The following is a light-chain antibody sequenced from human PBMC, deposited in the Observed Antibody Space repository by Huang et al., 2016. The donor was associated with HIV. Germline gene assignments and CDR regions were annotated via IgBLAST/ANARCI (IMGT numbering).Light chain of an antibody. CDR3: QQRSHWLT. CDR1: QSVSNY. CDR2: DAS. J-gene: IGKJ4*01. Sequence: EIVLTQSPATLSLSAGERATLSCRASQSVSNYFAWYQQQSRQAPRLLILDASNRATGIPARFSGSGSGTDFTLTITSLGPEYFAIYYCQQRSHWLTFGGGTKVEIK. V-gene: IGKV3-11*01.